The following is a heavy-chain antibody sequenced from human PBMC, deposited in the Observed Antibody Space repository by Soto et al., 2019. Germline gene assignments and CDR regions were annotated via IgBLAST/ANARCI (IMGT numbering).Heavy chain of an antibody. CDR3: ARGRGGWFINQLLNAFDI. V-gene: IGHV4-59*01. CDR1: GGSISSYY. CDR2: IYYSGST. D-gene: IGHD2-2*01. J-gene: IGHJ3*02. Sequence: PSETLSLTCTVSGGSISSYYWSWIRQPPGKGLEWIRYIYYSGSTNYNPSLKSRVTISVDTSKNQFSLKLSSVTAADTAVYYCARGRGGWFINQLLNAFDIWGQGTMVTVSS.